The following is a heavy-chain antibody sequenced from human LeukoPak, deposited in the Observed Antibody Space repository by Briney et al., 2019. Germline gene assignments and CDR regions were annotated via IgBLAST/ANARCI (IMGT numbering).Heavy chain of an antibody. V-gene: IGHV3-20*04. D-gene: IGHD6-13*01. CDR3: AKVASSSWPSYYYGMDV. Sequence: GGSLRLSCAASGFTFDDYGMSWVRQAPGKGLEWVSGINWNGGSTGYADSVKGRFTISRDNAKNSLYLQMSSLRVDDTAVYYCAKVASSSWPSYYYGMDVWGQGTTVTVSS. CDR2: INWNGGST. CDR1: GFTFDDYG. J-gene: IGHJ6*02.